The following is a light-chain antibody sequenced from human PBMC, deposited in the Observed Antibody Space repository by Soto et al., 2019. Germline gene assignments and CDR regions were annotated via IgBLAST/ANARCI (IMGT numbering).Light chain of an antibody. CDR1: QSVSSY. CDR3: QQREA. J-gene: IGKJ1*01. V-gene: IGKV3-11*01. Sequence: EIVLTQSPATLSLSPGERATLSCRASQSVSSYLAWYQQKPGQAPRLLIYDASNRATGIPARFSGSGSGTDFTLTISCLEPEDFAVYYCQQREAFGQGTKVEIK. CDR2: DAS.